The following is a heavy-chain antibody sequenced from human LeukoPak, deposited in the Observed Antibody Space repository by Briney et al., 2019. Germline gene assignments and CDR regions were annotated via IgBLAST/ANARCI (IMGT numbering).Heavy chain of an antibody. J-gene: IGHJ4*02. CDR1: GFTFSNYG. CDR2: ISSSGSAK. V-gene: IGHV3-48*02. Sequence: GGSLRPSCEASGFTFSNYGLNWVPQAPGKGLEWVSHISSSGSAKYYADSVKGRFTISRDNAKNSLYLQMNSLRDEDTAVFYCASGSGHWGQGTLVTVSS. CDR3: ASGSGH. D-gene: IGHD2-2*03.